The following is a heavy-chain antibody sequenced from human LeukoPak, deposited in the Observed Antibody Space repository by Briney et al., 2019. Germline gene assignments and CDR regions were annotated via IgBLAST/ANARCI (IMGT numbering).Heavy chain of an antibody. CDR3: VRGDSSPHVYFDY. Sequence: ASVKVSCKASGYIFTGYYVRWVRQAPGQGLEWMGWINPNSGGTNYAQKFQGRVTMTRDTSISTAYMDLSRLRSDDTAVYYCVRGDSSPHVYFDYWGQGTLVTVSS. D-gene: IGHD3-22*01. CDR2: INPNSGGT. V-gene: IGHV1-2*02. CDR1: GYIFTGYY. J-gene: IGHJ4*02.